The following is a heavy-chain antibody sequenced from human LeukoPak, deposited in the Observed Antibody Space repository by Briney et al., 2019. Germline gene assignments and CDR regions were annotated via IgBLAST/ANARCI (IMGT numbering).Heavy chain of an antibody. Sequence: GASVKVSCKASGYTFTSYDINWVRQATGQGLEWMGYMNPNSGNTGYAQKFQGRVTMTRNTSISTAYMELSSLRSEDTAVYYCARGLRDSSRREYFQDWGQGTLVTVSS. CDR3: ARGLRDSSRREYFQD. J-gene: IGHJ1*01. CDR2: MNPNSGNT. CDR1: GYTFTSYD. V-gene: IGHV1-8*01. D-gene: IGHD3-22*01.